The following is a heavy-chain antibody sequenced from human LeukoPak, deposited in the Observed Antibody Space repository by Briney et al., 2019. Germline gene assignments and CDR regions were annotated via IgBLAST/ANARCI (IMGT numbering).Heavy chain of an antibody. CDR3: ARETVYYYDSSGYYYDVSFDY. V-gene: IGHV3-21*01. CDR2: ISSSSSYI. CDR1: GFTFSSYS. Sequence: GGSMRLSCAASGFTFSSYSMNWVCQAPGKGLEWVSSISSSSSYIYYADSVKGRFTISRDNAKNSLYLQMNSLRAEDTAVYYCARETVYYYDSSGYYYDVSFDYWGQGTLVTVSS. D-gene: IGHD3-22*01. J-gene: IGHJ4*02.